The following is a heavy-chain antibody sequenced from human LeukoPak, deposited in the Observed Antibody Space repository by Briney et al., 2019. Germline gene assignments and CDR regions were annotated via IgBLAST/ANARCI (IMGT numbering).Heavy chain of an antibody. Sequence: GRSLRLSCAASGFTFSSYAMHWVRQAPGKGLEWVAVISYDGSNKYYADSVKGRFTISRDNSKNTLYLQMNSLRAEDTAVYYCARDPSIAAAGLYYFDYWGQGTLVTVSS. CDR1: GFTFSSYA. CDR3: ARDPSIAAAGLYYFDY. D-gene: IGHD6-13*01. CDR2: ISYDGSNK. V-gene: IGHV3-30*04. J-gene: IGHJ4*02.